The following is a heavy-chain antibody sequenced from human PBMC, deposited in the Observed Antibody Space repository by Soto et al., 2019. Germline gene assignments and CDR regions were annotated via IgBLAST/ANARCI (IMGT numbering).Heavy chain of an antibody. CDR2: IKQDGSEK. J-gene: IGHJ3*02. CDR3: AKDPGHAVAGTFDAFDI. V-gene: IGHV3-7*03. CDR1: GFTFSSYW. Sequence: PGGSLRLSCAASGFTFSSYWMSWVRQAPGKGLEWVANIKQDGSEKYYVDSVKGRFTISRDNAKNSLYLQMNSLRAEDTALYYCAKDPGHAVAGTFDAFDIWGQGTMVTVSS. D-gene: IGHD6-19*01.